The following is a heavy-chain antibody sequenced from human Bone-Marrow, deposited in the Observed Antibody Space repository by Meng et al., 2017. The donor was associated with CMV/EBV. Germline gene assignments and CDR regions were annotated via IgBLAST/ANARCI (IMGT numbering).Heavy chain of an antibody. D-gene: IGHD5-24*01. CDR3: ARDSSEINYYYYGMDV. CDR2: IYYSGST. J-gene: IGHJ6*02. Sequence: SETLSLTCTVSGYSISSGYYWSWIRQPPGKGLEWIGYIYYSGSTNYNPSLKSRVTISVDTSKNQFSLKLSSVTAADTAVYYCARDSSEINYYYYGMDVWGQGTTVTVSS. V-gene: IGHV4-61*01. CDR1: GYSISSGYY.